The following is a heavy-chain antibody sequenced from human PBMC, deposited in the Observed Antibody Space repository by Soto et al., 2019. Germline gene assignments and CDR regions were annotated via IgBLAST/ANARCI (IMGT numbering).Heavy chain of an antibody. CDR2: ISAYNGNT. V-gene: IGHV1-18*04. CDR3: ARDAHYGMDV. CDR1: GYRFTSYG. J-gene: IGHJ6*02. Sequence: GASVKVSCKTSGYRFTSYGFSWVRQAPGQGLEWMGWISAYNGNTNYAQKFQGRVTLTTDTSTSTAHMELRSLRSDDTAVYYCARDAHYGMDVWGQGTTVTVSS.